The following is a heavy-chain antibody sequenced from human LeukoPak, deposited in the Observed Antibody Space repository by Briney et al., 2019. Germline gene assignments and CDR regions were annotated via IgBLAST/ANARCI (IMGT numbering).Heavy chain of an antibody. Sequence: ASVKVSCKASGYTFTGYYMHWVRQAPGQGLEWMGWINPNSGGTNYAQKLQGRVTMTTDTSMSTAYMELRSLRSDDTAVYYCARVRYSGSYYPDYWGQGTLVTVSS. CDR3: ARVRYSGSYYPDY. CDR1: GYTFTGYY. CDR2: INPNSGGT. J-gene: IGHJ4*02. V-gene: IGHV1-2*02. D-gene: IGHD1-26*01.